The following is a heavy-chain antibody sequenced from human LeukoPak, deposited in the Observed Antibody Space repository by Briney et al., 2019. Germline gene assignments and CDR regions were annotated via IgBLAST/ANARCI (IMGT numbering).Heavy chain of an antibody. CDR1: GGSISSGGYY. CDR3: ARETYYYDSSGYNAHQDAFDI. V-gene: IGHV4-31*03. D-gene: IGHD3-22*01. CDR2: IYYSGST. Sequence: SETLSLTCTVSGGSISSGGYYWSWIRQHPGKGLEWIGYIYYSGSTYYNPSPKSRVTISVDTSKNQFSLKLSSVTAADTAVYYCARETYYYDSSGYNAHQDAFDIWGQGTMVTVSS. J-gene: IGHJ3*02.